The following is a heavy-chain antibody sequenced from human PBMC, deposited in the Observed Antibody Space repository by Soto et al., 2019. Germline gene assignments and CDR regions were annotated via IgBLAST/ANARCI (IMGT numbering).Heavy chain of an antibody. V-gene: IGHV4-31*03. Sequence: QVQLQESGPGLVKPSQTLSLTCTVSGGSISSGGYYWSWIRQHPGKGLVWIWYIYHSGSTYYNLPLKSRVTISVDTSKNQFSLKLSSVTAADTAVYYCARGRGGDERGYWFDPWGQGTLVTVSS. D-gene: IGHD2-21*02. CDR3: ARGRGGDERGYWFDP. CDR1: GGSISSGGYY. CDR2: IYHSGST. J-gene: IGHJ5*02.